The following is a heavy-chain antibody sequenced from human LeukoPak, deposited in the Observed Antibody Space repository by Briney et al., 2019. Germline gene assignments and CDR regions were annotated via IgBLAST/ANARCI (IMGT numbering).Heavy chain of an antibody. CDR2: IGAYNGNT. D-gene: IGHD1-26*01. J-gene: IGHJ5*02. Sequence: ASVKVSCKASGYTFTSYGISWVRQAPGQGLEWMGWIGAYNGNTNYAQKLQGRVTMTTDTSTSTAYMELRSLRSDDTAVYYCARVGKGANTGRWIWFDPWGQGTLVTVSS. CDR3: ARVGKGANTGRWIWFDP. V-gene: IGHV1-18*01. CDR1: GYTFTSYG.